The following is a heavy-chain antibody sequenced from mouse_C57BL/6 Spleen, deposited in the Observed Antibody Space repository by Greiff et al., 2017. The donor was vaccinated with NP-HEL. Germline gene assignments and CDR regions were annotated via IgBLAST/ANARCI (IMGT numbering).Heavy chain of an antibody. D-gene: IGHD1-1*01. CDR1: GYAFSSYW. J-gene: IGHJ1*03. CDR3: ARYGYYGSSYYWYFDV. CDR2: IYPGDGDT. Sequence: VQLQQSGAELVKPGASVKISCKASGYAFSSYWMNWVKQRPGKGLEWIGQIYPGDGDTTYNGKFKGKATLTADKSSSTAYMQLSSLTSEDSAVYFCARYGYYGSSYYWYFDVWGTGTTVTVSS. V-gene: IGHV1-80*01.